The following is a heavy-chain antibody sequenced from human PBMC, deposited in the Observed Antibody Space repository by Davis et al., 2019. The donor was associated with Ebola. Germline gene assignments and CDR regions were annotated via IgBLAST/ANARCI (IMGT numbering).Heavy chain of an antibody. CDR2: ISYDGSNK. Sequence: PGGSLRLSCAASRFTFSSYAMRWVRQAPGKGLEWVAVISYDGSNKYYADSVKGRFTISRDNSKNTLYLQMNSLRAEDTAVYYCARPSWGPYYYYGMDVWGKGTTVTVSS. CDR1: RFTFSSYA. V-gene: IGHV3-30-3*01. J-gene: IGHJ6*04. CDR3: ARPSWGPYYYYGMDV. D-gene: IGHD7-27*01.